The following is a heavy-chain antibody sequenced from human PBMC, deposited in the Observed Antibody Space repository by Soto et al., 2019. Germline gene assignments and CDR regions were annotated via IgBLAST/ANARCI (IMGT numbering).Heavy chain of an antibody. CDR2: INPGNGNT. CDR1: GYTFTEYC. D-gene: IGHD3-16*01. J-gene: IGHJ4*02. Sequence: ASVKVSCKASGYTFTEYCLFWLRQAPGQRLEWMGWINPGNGNTGYSQKFQGRVTFISDTSASTAYVEVSRLSSEDTALYYCAREVQLGGYYFDYWGQGTLVTVSS. V-gene: IGHV1-3*01. CDR3: AREVQLGGYYFDY.